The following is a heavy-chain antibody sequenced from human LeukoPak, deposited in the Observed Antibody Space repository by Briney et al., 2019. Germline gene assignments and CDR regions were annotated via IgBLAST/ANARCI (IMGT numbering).Heavy chain of an antibody. V-gene: IGHV1-2*02. J-gene: IGHJ4*01. D-gene: IGHD3-22*01. Sequence: GASVKVSCKASGYTFTGYYMHWERQAPGQGLEWMGWINPNSGGTNYAQKFQGRVTMTRDTSISTAYMELSRLRSDDTAVYYCARGGNYYDSSGFDDWGEGTLVTVSS. CDR2: INPNSGGT. CDR1: GYTFTGYY. CDR3: ARGGNYYDSSGFDD.